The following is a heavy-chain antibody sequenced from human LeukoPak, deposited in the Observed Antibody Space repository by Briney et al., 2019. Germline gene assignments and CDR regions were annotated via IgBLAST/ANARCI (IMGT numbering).Heavy chain of an antibody. CDR1: GYTFTGYY. J-gene: IGHJ6*02. Sequence: ASVKVSCKASGYTFTGYYMHWVRQAPGQGLEWMGWINPNSGGTNYAQKFQGWVTMTRDTSISTAYMELSRLRSDDTAVYYCARGPIAVAYGTPSYYYYGMDVWGQGTTVTVSS. D-gene: IGHD6-19*01. CDR2: INPNSGGT. V-gene: IGHV1-2*04. CDR3: ARGPIAVAYGTPSYYYYGMDV.